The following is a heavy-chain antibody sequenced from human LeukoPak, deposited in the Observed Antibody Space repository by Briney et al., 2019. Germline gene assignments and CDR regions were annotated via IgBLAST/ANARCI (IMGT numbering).Heavy chain of an antibody. D-gene: IGHD6-6*01. V-gene: IGHV4-30-4*08. CDR2: IYYSGST. Sequence: PSETLSLTCTVSGGSISSGDYYWSWIRQPPGKGLEWIGYIYYSGSTYYNPSLKSRVTISVDTSKNQFSLKLSSVTAADTAVYYCARVYRQRVYLLPSRDRNSSSSGYMDVWGKGTTVTVSS. J-gene: IGHJ6*03. CDR1: GGSISSGDYY. CDR3: ARVYRQRVYLLPSRDRNSSSSGYMDV.